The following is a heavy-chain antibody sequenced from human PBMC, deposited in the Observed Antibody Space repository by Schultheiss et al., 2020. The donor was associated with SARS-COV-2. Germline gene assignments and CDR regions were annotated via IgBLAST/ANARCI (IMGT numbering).Heavy chain of an antibody. D-gene: IGHD1-1*01. Sequence: SETLSLTCTVSGVSISSYCWNWIRQPPGKGLEWIGFIHDSGSTNYNPSLKSRVTISVDTSKNQFSLKLTSVIAADTAVYYCARRRDWNDVFDYWGQGTLVTVSS. J-gene: IGHJ4*02. CDR3: ARRRDWNDVFDY. CDR1: GVSISSYC. CDR2: IHDSGST. V-gene: IGHV4-59*08.